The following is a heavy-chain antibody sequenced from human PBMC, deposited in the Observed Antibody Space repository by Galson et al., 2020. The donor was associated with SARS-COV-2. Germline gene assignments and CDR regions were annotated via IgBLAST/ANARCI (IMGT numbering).Heavy chain of an antibody. CDR3: ATFVYGDNRNFRYFDL. J-gene: IGHJ2*01. Sequence: SETLSLTCTVSGGSISSGGYYWSWIRQHPGKGLEWIGYIYYSGSTYYNPSLKSRVTISVDTSKNQFSLKLSSVTAADTAVYYCATFVYGDNRNFRYFDLWGRGTLVTVSS. D-gene: IGHD4-17*01. CDR1: GGSISSGGYY. V-gene: IGHV4-31*03. CDR2: IYYSGST.